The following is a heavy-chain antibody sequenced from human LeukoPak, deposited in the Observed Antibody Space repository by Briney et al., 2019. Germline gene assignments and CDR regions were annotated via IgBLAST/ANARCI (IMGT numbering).Heavy chain of an antibody. D-gene: IGHD3-22*01. CDR2: IYPGDSDT. Sequence: PGESLQISCKGSGSSFTSYWIGWVRQLPGKGLEWMGIIYPGDSDTRYSPSFQGQVTISADKSISTAYLQWSSLKASDTAMYYCARHVGEDYYDSSGYYAQIDYWGQGTLVTVSS. CDR3: ARHVGEDYYDSSGYYAQIDY. V-gene: IGHV5-51*01. J-gene: IGHJ4*02. CDR1: GSSFTSYW.